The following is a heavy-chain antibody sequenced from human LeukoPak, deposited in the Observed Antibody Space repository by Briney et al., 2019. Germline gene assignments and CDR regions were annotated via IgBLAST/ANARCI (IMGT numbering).Heavy chain of an antibody. D-gene: IGHD2-15*01. CDR1: GGSFSGYY. V-gene: IGHV4-34*01. CDR3: ARDSYRIVVVVAAAEVYNWFDP. CDR2: INHSGST. Sequence: SETLSLTCAVYGGSFSGYYWSWIRQPPGKGLEWIGEINHSGSTNYNPSLKSRVTISVDTSKNQFSLKLSSVTAADTAVYYCARDSYRIVVVVAAAEVYNWFDPWGQGTLVTVSS. J-gene: IGHJ5*02.